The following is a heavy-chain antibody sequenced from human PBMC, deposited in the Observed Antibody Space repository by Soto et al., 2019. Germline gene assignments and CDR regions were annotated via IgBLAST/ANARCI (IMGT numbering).Heavy chain of an antibody. Sequence: SETLSLTCTVSGGSISSYYWSWIRQPPGKGLEWIGYIYYSGSTNYNPSLKSRVTISVDTSKNQFSLKLSSVTAADTAVYYCAKTVIAAAGTIWFDPWGQGTLVTVSS. J-gene: IGHJ5*02. D-gene: IGHD6-13*01. CDR1: GGSISSYY. CDR2: IYYSGST. CDR3: AKTVIAAAGTIWFDP. V-gene: IGHV4-59*01.